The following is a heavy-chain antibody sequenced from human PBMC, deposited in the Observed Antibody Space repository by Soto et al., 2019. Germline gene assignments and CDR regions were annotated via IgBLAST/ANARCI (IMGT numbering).Heavy chain of an antibody. D-gene: IGHD3-10*01. CDR3: ASDLQGSGSFAYYYGMDV. J-gene: IGHJ6*02. CDR1: GFIFSNYW. V-gene: IGHV3-74*01. Sequence: PGGSLRLSCAASGFIFSNYWMHWIRQAPGTGLVWVSRIESDGSATRYADSVKGRFTISGDNAKNTLYLQMDSLRAEDTAVYYCASDLQGSGSFAYYYGMDVWGQGTTVTVSS. CDR2: IESDGSAT.